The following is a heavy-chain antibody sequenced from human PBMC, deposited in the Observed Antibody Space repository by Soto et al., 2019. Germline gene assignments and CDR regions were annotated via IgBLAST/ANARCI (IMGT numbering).Heavy chain of an antibody. D-gene: IGHD1-26*01. CDR1: GYSLTSYR. J-gene: IGHJ6*02. V-gene: IGHV5-10-1*01. CDR2: IGPSDSKT. Sequence: ESMPITCQGSGYSLTSYRITWVRLMPGKGMEWLGRIGPSDSKTECSPSFQGHVTISADKSIRTAYLQWSSLKVSYNAMYYCARHLSGTSYGIDVCGRGTTVIVS. CDR3: ARHLSGTSYGIDV.